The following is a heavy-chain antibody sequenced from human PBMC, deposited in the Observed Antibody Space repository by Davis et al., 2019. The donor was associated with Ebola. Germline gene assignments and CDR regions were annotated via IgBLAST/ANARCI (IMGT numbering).Heavy chain of an antibody. CDR1: GGTFSSYA. D-gene: IGHD3-22*01. J-gene: IGHJ6*02. CDR2: IIPIFGTA. Sequence: SVKVSCKASGGTFSSYAISWVRQAPGQGLEWMGGIIPIFGTANYAQKFQGRVTITADKSTSTAYMELSSLRSEDTAVYYCASGRGTMIVVVIRDYYYYGMDVWGQGTTVTVSS. CDR3: ASGRGTMIVVVIRDYYYYGMDV. V-gene: IGHV1-69*06.